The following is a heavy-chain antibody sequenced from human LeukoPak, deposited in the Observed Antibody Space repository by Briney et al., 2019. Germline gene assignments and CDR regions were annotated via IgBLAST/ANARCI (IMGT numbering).Heavy chain of an antibody. CDR1: GCIFTSYG. Sequence: ASVKVSCKASGCIFTSYGISWVRQAPGQGFEWMGWISTYNGNTNYAQKLQGRVTLTTDTSTTTAYMELRSLRSDDTAVYYCARGLRTLTMVRGVDLGYWGQGTLVTVSS. CDR3: ARGLRTLTMVRGVDLGY. D-gene: IGHD3-10*01. CDR2: ISTYNGNT. V-gene: IGHV1-18*01. J-gene: IGHJ4*02.